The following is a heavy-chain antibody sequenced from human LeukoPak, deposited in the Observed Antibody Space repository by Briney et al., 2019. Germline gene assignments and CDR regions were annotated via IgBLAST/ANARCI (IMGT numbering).Heavy chain of an antibody. V-gene: IGHV3-48*04. CDR2: ISSSSSTI. Sequence: GGSLRLSCAASGFTFSSYSMNWVRQAPGKGLEWVSYISSSSSTIYYADSMKGRFTISRDNAKNSLYLQMNSLRAEDTAVYYCARGHWGLDVWGQGTTVTVSS. J-gene: IGHJ6*02. CDR1: GFTFSSYS. D-gene: IGHD7-27*01. CDR3: ARGHWGLDV.